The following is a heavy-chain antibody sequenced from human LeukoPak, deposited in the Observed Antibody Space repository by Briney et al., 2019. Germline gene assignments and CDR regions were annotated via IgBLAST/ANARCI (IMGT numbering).Heavy chain of an antibody. Sequence: GASVKVSCKASGYTFTSYGISWVRQAPGQGLEWMGWISAYNGNTNYAQKLQGRVTMTTDTSTSTVYMELRSLRSDDTAVYYCARYDITMIDGPWGQGTLVTVSS. J-gene: IGHJ5*02. CDR2: ISAYNGNT. V-gene: IGHV1-18*01. D-gene: IGHD3-22*01. CDR3: ARYDITMIDGP. CDR1: GYTFTSYG.